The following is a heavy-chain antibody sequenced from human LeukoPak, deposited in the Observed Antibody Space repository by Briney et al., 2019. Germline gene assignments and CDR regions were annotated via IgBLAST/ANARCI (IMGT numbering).Heavy chain of an antibody. D-gene: IGHD3-9*01. CDR2: ISYDGSNK. CDR3: ARDGDILTDSNYFDY. Sequence: GGSLRRSCAASGFTFSSYAMHWVRQAPGKGLEWVAVISYDGSNKYYADSVEGRFTISRDNSKNTLYLQMNSLRAEDTAVYYCARDGDILTDSNYFDYWGQGTLVTVSS. CDR1: GFTFSSYA. V-gene: IGHV3-30-3*01. J-gene: IGHJ4*02.